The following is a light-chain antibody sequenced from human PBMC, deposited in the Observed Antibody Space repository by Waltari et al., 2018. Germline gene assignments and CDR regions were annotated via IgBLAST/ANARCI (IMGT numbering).Light chain of an antibody. CDR1: SSEVGAYNY. CDR3: SSYTGSNKVV. Sequence: QSALTQPPSASGSPGQSVTISCTGTSSEVGAYNYVPWYQQHPGKAPKLIIYEVSKWPSGVPDRFSGSKSGNTASLTVSGLQAEDEADYYCSSYTGSNKVVFGGGTKLTVL. V-gene: IGLV2-8*01. CDR2: EVS. J-gene: IGLJ2*01.